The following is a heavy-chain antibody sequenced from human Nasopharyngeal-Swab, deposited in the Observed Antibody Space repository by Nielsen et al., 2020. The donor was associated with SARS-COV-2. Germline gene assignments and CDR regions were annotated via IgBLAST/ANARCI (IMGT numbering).Heavy chain of an antibody. CDR3: ARTIGASRGYSYGSYYYMDV. J-gene: IGHJ6*03. V-gene: IGHV4-61*05. CDR2: IYYSGST. D-gene: IGHD5-18*01. CDR1: GGSISSSSYY. Sequence: SETLSLTCTVSGGSISSSSYYWGWIRQPPGKGLEWIGYIYYSGSTNYNPSLKSRVTISVDTSKNQFSLKLSSVTAADTAVYYCARTIGASRGYSYGSYYYMDVWGKGTTVTVSS.